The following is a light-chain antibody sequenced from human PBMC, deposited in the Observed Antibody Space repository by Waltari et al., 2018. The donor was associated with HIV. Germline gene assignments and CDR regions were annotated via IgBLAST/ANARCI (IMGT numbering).Light chain of an antibody. CDR1: DLTDYEY. V-gene: IGLV2-14*01. CDR2: EVT. Sequence: QSALTQPASVSGSPGQSIPISCDLTDYEYVSWYQRHPGKAPKVIIYEVTNRPSGLSNRFSGSKSDNTATLTISGLQPEDEAEYFCISYISSSSPVFGRGTKVTVL. CDR3: ISYISSSSPV. J-gene: IGLJ2*01.